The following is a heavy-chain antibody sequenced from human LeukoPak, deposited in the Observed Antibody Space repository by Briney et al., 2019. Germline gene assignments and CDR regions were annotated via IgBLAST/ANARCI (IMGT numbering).Heavy chain of an antibody. CDR3: AEGGHSSDS. J-gene: IGHJ4*02. Sequence: SGGSLRLSCVASGFTFSRYWMSWVRQAPGKGLEWVANIKLDGSEKYYVDSVKGRFTISRDNAKNSLYLQMNSLRAEDTAVYYCAEGGHSSDSWGQGTLVTVSS. V-gene: IGHV3-7*01. D-gene: IGHD6-19*01. CDR2: IKLDGSEK. CDR1: GFTFSRYW.